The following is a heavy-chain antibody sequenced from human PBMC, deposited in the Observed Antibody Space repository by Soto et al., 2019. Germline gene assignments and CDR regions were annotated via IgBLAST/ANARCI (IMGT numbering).Heavy chain of an antibody. CDR2: IYYSGNT. V-gene: IGHV4-39*01. CDR3: ARTSRFDY. CDR1: SASLSSITYY. D-gene: IGHD6-6*01. J-gene: IGHJ4*02. Sequence: TSETLSLTCSVSSASLSSITYYWSWIRQPPGRGPEWIGSIYYSGNTYYKPSLKSRVSISIDTSRNQFSLKLTSVTAADTAVYYCARTSRFDYWGQGTLVTVSS.